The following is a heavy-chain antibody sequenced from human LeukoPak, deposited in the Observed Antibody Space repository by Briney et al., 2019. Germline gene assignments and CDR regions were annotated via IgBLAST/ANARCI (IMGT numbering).Heavy chain of an antibody. CDR1: GFTFSSYA. CDR2: ISSSSSYI. Sequence: RGSLRLSCAASGFTFSSYAMSWVRQAPGKGLEWVSSISSSSSYIYYADSVKGRFTISRDNSKNTLYLQMNSLRAEDTAVYYCAKVVGATVYDAFDIWGQGTMVTVSS. CDR3: AKVVGATVYDAFDI. D-gene: IGHD1-26*01. J-gene: IGHJ3*02. V-gene: IGHV3-23*01.